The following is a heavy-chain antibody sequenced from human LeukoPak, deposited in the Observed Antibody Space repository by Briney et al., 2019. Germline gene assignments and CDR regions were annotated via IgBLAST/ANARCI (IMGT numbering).Heavy chain of an antibody. V-gene: IGHV3-9*03. D-gene: IGHD6-19*01. CDR3: AKAAVAGDVFDY. Sequence: GGSLRLSCAASGFTVSSNYMSWVRQAPGKGLEWVSGISWNSGSIGYADSVKGRFTISRDNAKNSLYLQMNSLRAEDMALYYCAKAAVAGDVFDYWGQGTLVTVSS. CDR2: ISWNSGSI. CDR1: GFTVSSNY. J-gene: IGHJ4*02.